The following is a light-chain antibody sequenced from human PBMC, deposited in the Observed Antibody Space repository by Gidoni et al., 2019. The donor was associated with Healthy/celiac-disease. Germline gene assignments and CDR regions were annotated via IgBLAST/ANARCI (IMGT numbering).Light chain of an antibody. V-gene: IGKV4-1*01. CDR1: QSVLYRSNNKNY. J-gene: IGKJ1*01. CDR2: WAS. CDR3: QQDYSTPRT. Sequence: DIVMTQSADSLAVSLGARATINCKSSQSVLYRSNNKNYLAWYQQKPGQPPTLLMYWASTRESGVPDRFSGSGSGTDFTLTISSLQAEDVAVYYCQQDYSTPRTFXXXTKVEIK.